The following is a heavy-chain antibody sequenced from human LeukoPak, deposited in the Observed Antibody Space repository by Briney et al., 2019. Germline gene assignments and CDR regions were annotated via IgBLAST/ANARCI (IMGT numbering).Heavy chain of an antibody. Sequence: MPSETLSLTCTVSGGSISNYYWSWIRQPPGKGLEWIGEINHSGSTNYNPSLKSRVTISVDTSKNQFSLKLSSVTAADTAVYYCASTTPTVTMAFDIWGQGTMVTVSS. CDR1: GGSISNYY. J-gene: IGHJ3*02. V-gene: IGHV4-34*01. CDR3: ASTTPTVTMAFDI. D-gene: IGHD4-17*01. CDR2: INHSGST.